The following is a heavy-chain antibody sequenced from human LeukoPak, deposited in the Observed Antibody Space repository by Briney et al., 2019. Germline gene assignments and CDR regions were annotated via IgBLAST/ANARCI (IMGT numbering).Heavy chain of an antibody. CDR3: ARAGTNLGDYDY. V-gene: IGHV4-39*07. Sequence: PSETLSLTCTVSGGSISSSSYYWGWIRQPPGKGLEWIASMFHSGSTYYNPSLKSRVTTSADTSKNEFSLKLSSVTAADTAVYYCARAGTNLGDYDYWGQGTLVTVSS. CDR2: MFHSGST. CDR1: GGSISSSSYY. J-gene: IGHJ4*02. D-gene: IGHD4-17*01.